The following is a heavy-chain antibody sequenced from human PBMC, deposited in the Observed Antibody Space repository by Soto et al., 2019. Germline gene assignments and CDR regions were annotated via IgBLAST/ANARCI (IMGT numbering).Heavy chain of an antibody. CDR1: GGAISSSSYY. V-gene: IGHV4-39*01. CDR2: IYYSGST. D-gene: IGHD2-15*01. Sequence: SETLSPTCTVSGGAISSSSYYLGCIPQPPGKGLQWIGSIYYSGSTYYNPSLKSRVTISVDTSKNQFSLKLSSVTAADTAVYYCARHTPAISISDHWGQGTLVTVSS. CDR3: ARHTPAISISDH. J-gene: IGHJ4*02.